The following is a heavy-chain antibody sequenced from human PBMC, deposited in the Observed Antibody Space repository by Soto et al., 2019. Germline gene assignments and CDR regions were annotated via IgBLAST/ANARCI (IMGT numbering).Heavy chain of an antibody. J-gene: IGHJ4*02. V-gene: IGHV4-61*01. CDR2: TYYSGST. CDR3: TRVSGYDSYYFDY. D-gene: IGHD5-12*01. Sequence: QVQLQESGPGLVKPSETLSLTCTVSGGSVSSGSYYWSWIRQPPGKGLEWIGYTYYSGSTNYNPELKSRVTIALHTSKNQFSLKLSSVTAADTAVYYRTRVSGYDSYYFDYWGQGTLVTVSS. CDR1: GGSVSSGSYY.